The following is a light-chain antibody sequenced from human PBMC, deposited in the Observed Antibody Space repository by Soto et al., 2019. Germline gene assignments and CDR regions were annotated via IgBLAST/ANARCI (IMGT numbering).Light chain of an antibody. J-gene: IGKJ1*01. CDR2: KAS. Sequence: DIQMTQSPSTLSASVGDRVTITCRASQSISIWLAWYQQKPGKAPKLLIYKASSLESGVPSRFGGSGSGTEFTLTISSLQPDDFATYYCQQYNNYLTFGQGTKVEIK. CDR3: QQYNNYLT. V-gene: IGKV1-5*03. CDR1: QSISIW.